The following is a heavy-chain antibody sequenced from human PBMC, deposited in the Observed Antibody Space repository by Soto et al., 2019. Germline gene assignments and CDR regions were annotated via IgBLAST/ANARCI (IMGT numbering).Heavy chain of an antibody. CDR2: ISYDGSKE. J-gene: IGHJ6*02. CDR3: AKDLRLWSKDYYYYGMDV. D-gene: IGHD5-18*01. Sequence: QVQLVESGGGVVQPGRSLRLSCAASGFTFSSYGMHWVRQAPGKGLEWVAVISYDGSKEFCADSVKGRFTISRDNSKNTLYLQMNSLRAEDTAVYYCAKDLRLWSKDYYYYGMDVWGQGTTVTVSS. CDR1: GFTFSSYG. V-gene: IGHV3-30*18.